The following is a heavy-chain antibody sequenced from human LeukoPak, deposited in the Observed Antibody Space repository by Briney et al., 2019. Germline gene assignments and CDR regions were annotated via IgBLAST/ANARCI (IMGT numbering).Heavy chain of an antibody. V-gene: IGHV4-39*01. J-gene: IGHJ4*02. CDR2: IYYSGST. CDR3: ARQNERWLQHFDY. D-gene: IGHD5-24*01. CDR1: GGSISSSTYY. Sequence: SETLSLTCTVSGGSISSSTYYWGWIRQPPGKGLEWIGSIYYSGSTYYNPSLKSRVTISVDTSKNQFSLKLSSVTAADTAVYYCARQNERWLQHFDYWGQGTLVTVSS.